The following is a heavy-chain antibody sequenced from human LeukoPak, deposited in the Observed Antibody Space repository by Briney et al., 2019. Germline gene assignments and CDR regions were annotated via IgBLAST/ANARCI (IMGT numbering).Heavy chain of an antibody. Sequence: GGSLRLSCAASGFTFSSYSMNWVRPAPGKGLEWVSSISSSSSYIYYADSVKGRFTISRDNAKNSLYLQMNSLRAEDTAVYYCARVGAGYDFWSGYYTVYFDYWGQGTLVTVSS. CDR1: GFTFSSYS. CDR3: ARVGAGYDFWSGYYTVYFDY. D-gene: IGHD3-3*01. V-gene: IGHV3-21*01. CDR2: ISSSSSYI. J-gene: IGHJ4*02.